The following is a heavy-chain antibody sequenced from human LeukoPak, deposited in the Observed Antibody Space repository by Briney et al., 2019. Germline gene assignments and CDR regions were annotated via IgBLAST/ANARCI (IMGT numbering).Heavy chain of an antibody. CDR2: INHSGST. Sequence: PSETLSLTCAVYGGSFSGYYWSWIRQPPGKGLEWIGEINHSGSTNYNPSLKSRVTMSVDTSKNQFSLKLSSVTAADTAVYYCAREASVGYFDYWGQGTLVTVSS. D-gene: IGHD1-26*01. J-gene: IGHJ4*02. V-gene: IGHV4-34*01. CDR1: GGSFSGYY. CDR3: AREASVGYFDY.